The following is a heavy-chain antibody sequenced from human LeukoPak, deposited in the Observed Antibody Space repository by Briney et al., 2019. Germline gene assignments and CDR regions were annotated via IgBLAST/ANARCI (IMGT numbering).Heavy chain of an antibody. CDR2: IHYSGSP. V-gene: IGHV4-59*08. CDR3: ARPVDSSIWYDALDI. CDR1: GVSISSYY. Sequence: SETLSLTCTVSGVSISSYYWTWIQQPPGKGLEWIGNIHYSGSPNYNPSLKSRVTMSLDTSKNQFSLKLSSVTAADTAVYYCARPVDSSIWYDALDIWGQGTVVTVSS. J-gene: IGHJ3*02. D-gene: IGHD6-13*01.